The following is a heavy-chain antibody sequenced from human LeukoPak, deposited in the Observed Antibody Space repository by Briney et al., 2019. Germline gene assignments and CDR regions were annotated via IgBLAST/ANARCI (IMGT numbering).Heavy chain of an antibody. J-gene: IGHJ5*02. V-gene: IGHV4-39*01. CDR1: GGSISSSSYY. Sequence: NPSETLSLTCTVSGGSISSSSYYWGWIRQPPGKGLEWIGSIYYSGSTYYNPSLKSRVTISVDTSKNQFSLKLSSVTAADTAVYYCARQDRNWFDPWGQGTLVTVSS. CDR3: ARQDRNWFDP. CDR2: IYYSGST.